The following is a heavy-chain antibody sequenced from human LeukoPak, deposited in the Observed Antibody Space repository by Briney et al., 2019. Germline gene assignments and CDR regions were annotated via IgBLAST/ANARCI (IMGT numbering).Heavy chain of an antibody. V-gene: IGHV1-2*02. CDR3: ARDRQYYDSSGYYYEYYFDY. CDR2: INPNSGGT. CDR1: GYTFTGYY. Sequence: ASVKVSCKASGYTFTGYYMHWVRQAPGQGLEWMGWINPNSGGTNYAQKFQGRFTMTRDTSISTAYMELSRLRSDDTAVYYCARDRQYYDSSGYYYEYYFDYWGQGTLVTVSS. J-gene: IGHJ4*02. D-gene: IGHD3-22*01.